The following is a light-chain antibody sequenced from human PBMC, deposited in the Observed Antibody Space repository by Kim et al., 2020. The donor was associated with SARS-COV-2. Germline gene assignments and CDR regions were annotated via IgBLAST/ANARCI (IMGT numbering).Light chain of an antibody. J-gene: IGLJ3*02. V-gene: IGLV3-1*01. CDR3: QAWDSSTNWV. Sequence: VSPRQTASITCSGEKLGDKYACWYQQKPGQSPVLVIYQDSKRPSGIPERFSGSNSGNTATLTISGTQAMDEADYYCQAWDSSTNWVFGGGTQLTVL. CDR2: QDS. CDR1: KLGDKY.